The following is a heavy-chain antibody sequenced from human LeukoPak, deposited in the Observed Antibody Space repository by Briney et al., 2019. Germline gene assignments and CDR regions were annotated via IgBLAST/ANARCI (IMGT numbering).Heavy chain of an antibody. CDR2: ISSSSSYI. D-gene: IGHD2-2*01. CDR3: ARELLGYCSSTSCYAGGDY. J-gene: IGHJ4*02. V-gene: IGHV3-21*01. CDR1: GFTFSSYS. Sequence: GGSLRLSCAASGFTFSSYSMNWVRQAPGKGLEWVSSISSSSSYIYYADSVKGRFTISRDNAKNSLYLQMNSLRAVDTAVYYCARELLGYCSSTSCYAGGDYWGQGTLVTVSS.